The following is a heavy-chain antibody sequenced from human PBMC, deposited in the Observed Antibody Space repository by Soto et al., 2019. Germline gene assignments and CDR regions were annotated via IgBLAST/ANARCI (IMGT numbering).Heavy chain of an antibody. CDR1: GGSISSSSYY. J-gene: IGHJ6*03. V-gene: IGHV4-39*01. D-gene: IGHD2-15*01. Sequence: QLQLQESGPGLVKPSETLSLTCTVSGGSISSSSYYWGWIRQPPGKRLEWIGSIYYSGSTYYNPSLKSRVTISVDTSKNQFSLKLSSVTAADTAVYYCARQPLYCSGGSCYPFYYYYYMDVWGKGTTVTVSS. CDR2: IYYSGST. CDR3: ARQPLYCSGGSCYPFYYYYYMDV.